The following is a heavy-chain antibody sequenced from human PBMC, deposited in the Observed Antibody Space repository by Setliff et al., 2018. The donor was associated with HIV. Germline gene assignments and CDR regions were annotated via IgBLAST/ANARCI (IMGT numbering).Heavy chain of an antibody. Sequence: PSETLSLTCTVSGGSISSSSHHWSWIRQTPGKGLEWIGSIYYSGNSYYNPSLQSRVTISVDTSKNQFSLKLSSVSAADTAVYYCARRGSSGDPWCGSHYLYYFDCWGQGTLVTVSS. J-gene: IGHJ4*02. CDR1: GGSISSSSHH. CDR3: ARRGSSGDPWCGSHYLYYFDC. CDR2: IYYSGNS. V-gene: IGHV4-39*01. D-gene: IGHD3-3*01.